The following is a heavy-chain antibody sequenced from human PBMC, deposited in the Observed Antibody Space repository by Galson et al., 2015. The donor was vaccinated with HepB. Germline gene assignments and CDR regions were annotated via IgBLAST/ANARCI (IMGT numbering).Heavy chain of an antibody. CDR3: VKEHPCWSFADN. CDR1: GFIFRSYA. D-gene: IGHD3-16*01. Sequence: SLRLSCAVSGFIFRSYAMSWVRQAPGKGLEWVSAISDRGVRTYYTDSVKGRFSISRDNSKNTLYLQLNNVRVEDTAIYYCVKEHPCWSFADNWGQGTLVTVSS. J-gene: IGHJ4*02. CDR2: ISDRGVRT. V-gene: IGHV3-23*01.